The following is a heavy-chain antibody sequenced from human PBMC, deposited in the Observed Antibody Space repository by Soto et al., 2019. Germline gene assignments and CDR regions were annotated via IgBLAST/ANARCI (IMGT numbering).Heavy chain of an antibody. CDR3: AREEWLRFYWFDP. D-gene: IGHD5-12*01. CDR2: ISSSSTI. V-gene: IGHV3-48*01. CDR1: GFTFSSYS. Sequence: GGSLRLSSAASGFTFSSYSMNWVRQAPGKGLEWVSYISSSSTIYYADSVKGRFTISRDNAKNSLYLQMNSLRAEDTAVYYCAREEWLRFYWFDPWGQGTLVTVSS. J-gene: IGHJ5*02.